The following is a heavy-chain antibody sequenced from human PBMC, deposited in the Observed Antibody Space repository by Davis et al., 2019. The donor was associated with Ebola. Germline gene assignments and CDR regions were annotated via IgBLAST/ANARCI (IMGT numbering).Heavy chain of an antibody. CDR1: GGSISTSNW. Sequence: SETLSLTFAVPGGSISTSNWWSWVRQPPGKGLEWIGEIYHSGSTNYNPSLKSRVTISVDKSKNQFSLKLSSVTAADTAVYYCARLDYYYYGMDVWGQGTTVTVSS. J-gene: IGHJ6*02. CDR3: ARLDYYYYGMDV. V-gene: IGHV4-4*02. CDR2: IYHSGST.